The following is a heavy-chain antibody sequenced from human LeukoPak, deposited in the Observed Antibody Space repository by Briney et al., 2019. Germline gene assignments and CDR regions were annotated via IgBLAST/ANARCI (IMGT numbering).Heavy chain of an antibody. V-gene: IGHV3-30-3*01. J-gene: IGHJ4*02. D-gene: IGHD3-22*01. CDR2: ISYDGSNK. CDR1: GFTFSSYA. CDR3: ARGSYDSSGYYSDLSGY. Sequence: GGSLRLSCAASGFTFSSYAMHWVRQAPGKGLEWVAVISYDGSNKYYADSVKGRFTVSRDNSKNTLYLQMNSLRAEDTAVYYCARGSYDSSGYYSDLSGYWGQGTLVTVSS.